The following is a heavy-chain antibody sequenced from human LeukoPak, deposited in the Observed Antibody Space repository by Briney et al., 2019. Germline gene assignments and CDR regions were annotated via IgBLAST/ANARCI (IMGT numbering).Heavy chain of an antibody. CDR3: ARTYDFGRGPPGDAFDN. D-gene: IGHD3-3*01. V-gene: IGHV3-48*01. Sequence: PGGSLRLSCAASGFTFSDYSMGWVRLAPGKGLEWVSYIDARSGITYYADSVQGRFTISRDNAQESVFLQMNSLRADDTAVYYCARTYDFGRGPPGDAFDNWGPGTLVTVSS. CDR2: IDARSGIT. CDR1: GFTFSDYS. J-gene: IGHJ3*02.